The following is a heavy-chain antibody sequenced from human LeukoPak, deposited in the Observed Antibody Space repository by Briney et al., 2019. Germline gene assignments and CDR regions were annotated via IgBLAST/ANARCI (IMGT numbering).Heavy chain of an antibody. D-gene: IGHD3-16*02. CDR1: GFTFSDYY. Sequence: GGSLRLSCAASGFTFSDYYMSWIRQAPGKGLEWVSYISSSGTTIKYADSVRGRFTISRDNAKNSLYLQVNSLRAEDTAVYYCARERYDSVWGSYRYFFTHWGQGTLVTVSS. CDR3: ARERYDSVWGSYRYFFTH. CDR2: ISSSGTTI. V-gene: IGHV3-11*01. J-gene: IGHJ1*01.